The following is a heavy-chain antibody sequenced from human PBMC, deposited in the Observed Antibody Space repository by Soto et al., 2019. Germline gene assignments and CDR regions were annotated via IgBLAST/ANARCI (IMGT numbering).Heavy chain of an antibody. J-gene: IGHJ6*02. V-gene: IGHV3-21*01. Sequence: GGSLRLSCAASGFSFSTYSMNWVRQAPGKWLEWVSSTSTRGEVYYADSVKGRFTISRDNSKNSVSLQMNSLRGDDTAVYYCAREETAWPLAYGLDVWGQGXTVTVYS. CDR3: AREETAWPLAYGLDV. D-gene: IGHD2-21*02. CDR2: TSTRGEV. CDR1: GFSFSTYS.